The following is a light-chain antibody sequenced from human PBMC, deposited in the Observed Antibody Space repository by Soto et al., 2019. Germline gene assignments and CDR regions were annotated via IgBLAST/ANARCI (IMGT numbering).Light chain of an antibody. CDR3: CSYAGSPYV. CDR1: SSDVGEYDY. CDR2: DVS. Sequence: QSALTQPRSVSGSPGQSVTISCTGTSSDVGEYDYVSWYQQHPGKAPKLMIFDVSERPSGVPDRFSGSKTGNTASLTISGLQPDDEADYYCCSYAGSPYVFGTGTKVTVL. J-gene: IGLJ1*01. V-gene: IGLV2-11*01.